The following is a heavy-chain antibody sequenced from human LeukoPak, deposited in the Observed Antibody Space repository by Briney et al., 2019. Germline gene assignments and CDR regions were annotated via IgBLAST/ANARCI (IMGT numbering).Heavy chain of an antibody. J-gene: IGHJ3*02. V-gene: IGHV4-4*07. CDR2: IYTSGST. D-gene: IGHD1-7*01. CDR3: ARKNWNYGFDI. Sequence: SETLSLTCTVSGGSISSYYWSWIRQPAGKGLEWIGRIYTSGSTNYNPSLKSRVTISIDNFRNQFYLELSSVTAADTAVYYCARKNWNYGFDIWGQGTMVTVPS. CDR1: GGSISSYY.